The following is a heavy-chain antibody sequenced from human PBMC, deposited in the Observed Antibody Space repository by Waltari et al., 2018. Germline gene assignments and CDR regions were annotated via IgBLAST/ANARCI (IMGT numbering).Heavy chain of an antibody. V-gene: IGHV3-73*01. Sequence: EVQVVESGGGLVQPGGSLKLSCATSGFTFSGSTIHWVRQTSGKWMEWMCRIRTKPKNYATRYTGSVEGRFTIARDDSENTAYLQMSSLMTEDTAVYYCTGGAATGTDFWGQGTLVTVSS. CDR2: IRTKPKNYAT. CDR1: GFTFSGST. D-gene: IGHD6-13*01. J-gene: IGHJ4*02. CDR3: TGGAATGTDF.